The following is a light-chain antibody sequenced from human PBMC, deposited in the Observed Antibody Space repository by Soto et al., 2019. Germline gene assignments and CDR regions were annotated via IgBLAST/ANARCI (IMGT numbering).Light chain of an antibody. V-gene: IGKV3-11*01. Sequence: EIVLTQSPATLSLSPGERATLSCRASQSVSSYLAWYQQKPGQAPRLLIYDASNRATGIPARFSGSGSGTDFTLTIRSRGPEDFAVYYCQQRSNRPRLTFGGGTKVEIK. CDR1: QSVSSY. CDR3: QQRSNRPRLT. CDR2: DAS. J-gene: IGKJ4*01.